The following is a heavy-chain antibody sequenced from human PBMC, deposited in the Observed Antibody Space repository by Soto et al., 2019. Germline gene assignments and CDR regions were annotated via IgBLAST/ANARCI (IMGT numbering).Heavy chain of an antibody. J-gene: IGHJ4*02. CDR2: IIPIFGTA. D-gene: IGHD3-22*01. V-gene: IGHV1-69*13. CDR1: GGTFSSYA. CDR3: ARGAPQEYYYDSSGFDY. Sequence: VNVSCKACGGTFSSYAISWVRQAPGQGLEWMGGIIPIFGTANYAQKFQGRVTITADESTSTAYMELSSLRSEATAVYYCARGAPQEYYYDSSGFDYWGQGTLVTVSS.